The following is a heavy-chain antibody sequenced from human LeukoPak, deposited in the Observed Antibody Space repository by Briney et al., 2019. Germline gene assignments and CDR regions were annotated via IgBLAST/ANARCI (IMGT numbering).Heavy chain of an antibody. V-gene: IGHV4-39*01. J-gene: IGHJ3*02. D-gene: IGHD6-13*01. Sequence: RASETLSLTCTVSGVSISSSSYYWGWIRQPPGKGLEWIGSIYYSGSTYYNPSLKSRVTISVDTSKNQFSLKLSSVTAADTAVYYCARALIAAAGTAFDIWGQGTMVTVSS. CDR2: IYYSGST. CDR1: GVSISSSSYY. CDR3: ARALIAAAGTAFDI.